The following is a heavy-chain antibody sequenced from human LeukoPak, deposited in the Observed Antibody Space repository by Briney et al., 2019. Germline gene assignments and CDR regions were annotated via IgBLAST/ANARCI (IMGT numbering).Heavy chain of an antibody. J-gene: IGHJ3*02. CDR2: ISSSGSTI. CDR1: GFTFSSYE. D-gene: IGHD3-22*01. V-gene: IGHV3-48*03. Sequence: GGSLRLSCAASGFTFSSYEMNWVRQAPGKGLEWVSSISSSGSTIYYADSVKGRFTISRDNAKNSLYLQMNSLRAEDTAVYYCASSMIVVVIYAFDIWGQGTMVTVSS. CDR3: ASSMIVVVIYAFDI.